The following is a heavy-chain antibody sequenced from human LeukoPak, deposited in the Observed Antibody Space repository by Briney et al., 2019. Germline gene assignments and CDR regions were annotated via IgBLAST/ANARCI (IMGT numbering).Heavy chain of an antibody. CDR3: AKDYRVSYPQYYYYGMDV. Sequence: SETLSLTCNVSGGYISTYYWSWIRQPPGKGLEWIGHIYYGGSTNYNASLKSRVTISVDTSKNQFSLKLSSVTAADTAVYYCAKDYRVSYPQYYYYGMDVWGQGTTVTVSS. J-gene: IGHJ6*02. CDR1: GGYISTYY. V-gene: IGHV4-59*01. CDR2: IYYGGST. D-gene: IGHD3-10*01.